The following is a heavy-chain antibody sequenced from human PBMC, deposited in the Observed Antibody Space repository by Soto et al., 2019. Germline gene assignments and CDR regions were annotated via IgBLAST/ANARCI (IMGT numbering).Heavy chain of an antibody. CDR3: VADTARTYYYYAMDV. CDR2: IYPGDSDA. Sequence: PGESLKISCKGSGYSLTSYWIAWVRQMPGKGLEWMGIIYPGDSDARYSPSFQGQVTISVDKSDSTAYLQWSSLKASDTATYYCVADTARTYYYYAMDVWGQGNTVTVSS. CDR1: GYSLTSYW. D-gene: IGHD5-18*01. J-gene: IGHJ6*02. V-gene: IGHV5-51*01.